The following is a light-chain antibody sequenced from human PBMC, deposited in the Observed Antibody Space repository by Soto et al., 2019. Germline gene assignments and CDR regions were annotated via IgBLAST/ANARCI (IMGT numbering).Light chain of an antibody. Sequence: EIVLTQSPGTLSLSPRARATLSCRARQSVSSSYLAWYQQKPGQAPRLLIYGASSRTAGIPDRFSGSGSGTDFTLTISRLEPEDFAVYYCQQYGSSPPITFGQGTRLEIK. J-gene: IGKJ5*01. CDR2: GAS. V-gene: IGKV3-20*01. CDR3: QQYGSSPPIT. CDR1: QSVSSSY.